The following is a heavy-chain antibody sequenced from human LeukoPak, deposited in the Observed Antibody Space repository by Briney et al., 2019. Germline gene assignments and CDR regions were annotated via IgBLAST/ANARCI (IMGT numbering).Heavy chain of an antibody. CDR3: ASVLYCGAACYSGPYFFDY. J-gene: IGHJ4*02. CDR1: GYTVTSYD. CDR2: IDPSGDST. D-gene: IGHD2-21*02. V-gene: IGHV1-46*01. Sequence: GASVKVSCKASGYTVTSYDMHWVRQAPGQGLEWMGIIDPSGDSTSYAQKFQGRVTMTRDTSTSTVYMELSSLRSEDTAVYYCASVLYCGAACYSGPYFFDYWGQGTLVTVSS.